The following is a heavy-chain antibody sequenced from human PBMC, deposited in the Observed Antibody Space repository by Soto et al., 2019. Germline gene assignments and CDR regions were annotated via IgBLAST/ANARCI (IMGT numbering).Heavy chain of an antibody. CDR3: AKDRYSGTYPTDFDY. CDR1: GFPFSSYV. CDR2: ISGGGSNT. V-gene: IGHV3-23*01. J-gene: IGHJ4*02. Sequence: GGSLRLSCAASGFPFSSYVMAWVRQAPGKGLEWVSGISGGGSNTFYADSVKGRFTISRDNSKNTLLLQMNSLGAEDTAVYYCAKDRYSGTYPTDFDYWGQGSLVTVSS. D-gene: IGHD1-26*01.